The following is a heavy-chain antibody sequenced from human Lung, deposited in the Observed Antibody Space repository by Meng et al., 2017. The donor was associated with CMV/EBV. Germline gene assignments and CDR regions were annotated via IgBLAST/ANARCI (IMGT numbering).Heavy chain of an antibody. Sequence: QVQVRESGPALLKPSETLSLTCAVSGDSITNHNWWAWVRQPPGKGLEWIGEIPHRGSSAYNPSLKSRVSMSIDKSKNQFSLKLTSVTAADTAVYHCLRRSGGSVWGQGTLVTVSS. CDR3: LRRSGGSV. J-gene: IGHJ1*01. V-gene: IGHV4-4*02. CDR2: IPHRGSS. D-gene: IGHD3-10*01. CDR1: GDSITNHNW.